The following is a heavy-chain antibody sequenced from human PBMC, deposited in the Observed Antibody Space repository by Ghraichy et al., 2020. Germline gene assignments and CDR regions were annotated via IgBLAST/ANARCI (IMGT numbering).Heavy chain of an antibody. J-gene: IGHJ5*02. Sequence: SETLSLTCTVSGYSISSGFYWGWLRQPPGKGLEWIGSIEQSGITYYSPSLQSRVTISVDTSKNQFSLRLNSVTAADTAVYYCARVAVVTGINWFDPWGQGTLVTVSS. D-gene: IGHD1-20*01. CDR3: ARVAVVTGINWFDP. CDR1: GYSISSGFY. V-gene: IGHV4-38-2*02. CDR2: IEQSGIT.